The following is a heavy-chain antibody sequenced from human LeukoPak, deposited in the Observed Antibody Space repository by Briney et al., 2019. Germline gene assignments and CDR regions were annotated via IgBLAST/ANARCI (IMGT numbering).Heavy chain of an antibody. V-gene: IGHV4-30-4*01. CDR2: IYYSGST. CDR1: GGSISSGDYY. J-gene: IGHJ4*02. Sequence: SQTLSLTCTVSGGSISSGDYYWSWIRQPPGKGLEWIGYIYYSGSTYYNPSLKSRVTISVDTSKNQFSLKLSSVTAADTAVYYCARLRISVVVVAATYIFDYWGQGTLVTVSS. D-gene: IGHD2-15*01. CDR3: ARLRISVVVVAATYIFDY.